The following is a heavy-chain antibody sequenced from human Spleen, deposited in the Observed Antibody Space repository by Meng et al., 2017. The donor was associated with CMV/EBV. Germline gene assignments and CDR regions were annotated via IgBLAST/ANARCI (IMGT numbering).Heavy chain of an antibody. V-gene: IGHV1-18*01. Sequence: ASVKVSCKASGYTFTNYGVSWVRQAPGQGLEWMGWISGYTGDTAYVQKFQGRVTITADKSTSTAYMELSSLRSEDTAVYYCARDLRGSDYWGQGTLVTVSS. CDR1: GYTFTNYG. CDR3: ARDLRGSDY. CDR2: ISGYTGDT. J-gene: IGHJ4*02.